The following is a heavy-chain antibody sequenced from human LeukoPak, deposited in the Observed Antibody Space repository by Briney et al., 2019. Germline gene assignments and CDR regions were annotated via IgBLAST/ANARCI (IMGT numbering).Heavy chain of an antibody. CDR3: ASGSGSYSHWFDP. V-gene: IGHV4-4*07. D-gene: IGHD3-10*01. CDR2: LYTSGST. CDR1: GGSISSYY. Sequence: NPSETLSLTCTVSGGSISSYYWNWIRQPAGKGLEWIGRLYTSGSTNYNPSLKSRVTMSVDTSKNQFSLKLTSVTAADTAVYYCASGSGSYSHWFDPWGQGILVTVSS. J-gene: IGHJ5*02.